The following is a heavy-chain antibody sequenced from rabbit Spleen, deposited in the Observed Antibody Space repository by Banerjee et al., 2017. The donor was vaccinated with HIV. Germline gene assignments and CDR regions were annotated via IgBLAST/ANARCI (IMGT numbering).Heavy chain of an antibody. CDR3: ARDLTGVIGWNFGW. D-gene: IGHD4-1*01. CDR1: GFSFSSSDY. Sequence: QSLEESGGDLVKPGASLTLTCTASGFSFSSSDYMCWVRQAPGKGLEWISCIAGSQSGFTYFATWAKGRFTCSKTSSTTVTLQMTRLTAADTATYFCARDLTGVIGWNFGWWGQGTLVTVS. V-gene: IGHV1S40*01. J-gene: IGHJ3*01. CDR2: IAGSQSGFT.